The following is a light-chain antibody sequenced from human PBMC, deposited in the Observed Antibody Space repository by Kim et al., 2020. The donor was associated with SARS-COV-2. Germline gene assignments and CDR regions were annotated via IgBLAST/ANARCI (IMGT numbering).Light chain of an antibody. V-gene: IGLV3-21*04. CDR3: QVWDSSSDHVV. CDR2: YDS. J-gene: IGLJ2*01. CDR1: NIGSKS. Sequence: SYELTQPPSVSVAPGKTARITCGGNNIGSKSVHWYQQKPGQAPVLVIYYDSDRPSGIPERFSGSNSGNTATLTISRVEAGDEADYYCQVWDSSSDHVVFGGGNRLNVL.